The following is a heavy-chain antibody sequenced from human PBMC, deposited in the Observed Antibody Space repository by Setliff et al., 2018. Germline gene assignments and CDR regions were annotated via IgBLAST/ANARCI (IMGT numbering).Heavy chain of an antibody. D-gene: IGHD3-3*01. J-gene: IGHJ5*02. CDR2: ISYSGGV. V-gene: IGHV4-39*07. CDR3: ARERTIFGILVISGWFDP. Sequence: SETLSLTCSLSGVTIGGNNYYYWAWIRQPPGKGLEWIGTISYSGGVFYNPSLKSRVAISADTSRNQISLNLTSVTAADTAMYYCARERTIFGILVISGWFDPWGQGTVVTVSS. CDR1: GVTIGGNNYYY.